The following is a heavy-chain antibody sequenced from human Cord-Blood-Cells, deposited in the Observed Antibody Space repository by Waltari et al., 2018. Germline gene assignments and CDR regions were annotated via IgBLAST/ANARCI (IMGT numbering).Heavy chain of an antibody. J-gene: IGHJ5*02. V-gene: IGHV1-46*01. D-gene: IGHD3-10*01. CDR1: GYTFTSYD. CDR3: ARDSSPYYYGSGSYSDWFDP. Sequence: QVQLVPSGAEVKKPGSPVKVSCKASGYTFTSYDMHWMRQAPGQGLEWMGIINPSGGSTSYAQKFQGRVTMTRDTSTSTVYMELSSLRSEDTAVYYCARDSSPYYYGSGSYSDWFDPWGQGTLVTVSS. CDR2: INPSGGST.